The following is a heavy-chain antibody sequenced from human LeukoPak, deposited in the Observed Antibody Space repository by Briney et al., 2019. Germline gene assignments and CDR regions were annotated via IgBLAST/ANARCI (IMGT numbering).Heavy chain of an antibody. J-gene: IGHJ4*02. D-gene: IGHD3-22*01. V-gene: IGHV3-23*01. CDR3: AKGYDSSGYSPSY. Sequence: GESLRLSCTASAFAFSNHAMSWVRQAPGKGPEWVSSISISGGTTYYTDSVKGRFTISRENSKSTLYLQMNNLRADDTAVYYCAKGYDSSGYSPSYWGQGTLVTVSS. CDR1: AFAFSNHA. CDR2: ISISGGTT.